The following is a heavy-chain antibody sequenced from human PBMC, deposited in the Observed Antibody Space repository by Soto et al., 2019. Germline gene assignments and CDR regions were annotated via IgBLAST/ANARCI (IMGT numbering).Heavy chain of an antibody. J-gene: IGHJ6*02. CDR1: GFTFSGST. V-gene: IGHV3-73*02. CDR2: IRSYTDNYAT. CDR3: TRHSQAYYYYGMDV. Sequence: EVQLEESGGGLVQPGGSLKLSCAASGFTFSGSTMHWVRQASGKGLEWVGRIRSYTDNYATAYAASVKGRFTISRDDSKNTAYLQMNSLKTGDTAVYYCTRHSQAYYYYGMDVWGQGTTVTVSS.